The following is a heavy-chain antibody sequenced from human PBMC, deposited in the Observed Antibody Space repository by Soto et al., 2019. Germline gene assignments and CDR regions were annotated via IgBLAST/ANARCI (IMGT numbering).Heavy chain of an antibody. Sequence: PGGSLRLSCAASGFNFRNYAMHWVRQAPGKGLEWVAVIWSDGSEKYYGASVKGRVTISRDNFKNTVSLQMNSLRVEDTFIYYCVKDPSPTPGPTDDNGFDTWGLGTVVGVSS. V-gene: IGHV3-33*06. J-gene: IGHJ5*02. CDR3: VKDPSPTPGPTDDNGFDT. CDR2: IWSDGSEK. D-gene: IGHD2-15*01. CDR1: GFNFRNYA.